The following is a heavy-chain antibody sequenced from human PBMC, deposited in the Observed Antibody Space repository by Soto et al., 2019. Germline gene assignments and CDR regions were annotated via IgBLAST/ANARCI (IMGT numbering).Heavy chain of an antibody. V-gene: IGHV3-33*01. CDR2: MSSDGSNK. D-gene: IGHD3-22*01. J-gene: IGHJ6*02. CDR1: GFTFSNFG. CDR3: TRACGTGSGYYTQDLYYCAMDV. Sequence: ESVGGVVQPGRSLRVSCAASGFTFSNFGMHWVRQAPGKGLEWVALMSSDGSNKKYGDSVKGRFTISRDNSKNTLYLQMNGLSGEDTAVYYCTRACGTGSGYYTQDLYYCAMDVWGQGTTVTVSS.